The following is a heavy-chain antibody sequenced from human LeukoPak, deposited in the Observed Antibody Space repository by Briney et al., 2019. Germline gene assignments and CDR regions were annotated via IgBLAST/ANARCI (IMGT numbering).Heavy chain of an antibody. J-gene: IGHJ3*02. Sequence: SETLSLTCTVSGGSISSYYWSWIRQPAGKGLEWIGRIYTSGSTNYNPSLKSRVTMSVDTSKNQFSLKLSSVTAADTAVYYCERRRVCSGGSCGAFDIWGQGTMVTVSS. D-gene: IGHD2-15*01. CDR3: ERRRVCSGGSCGAFDI. CDR1: GGSISSYY. V-gene: IGHV4-4*07. CDR2: IYTSGST.